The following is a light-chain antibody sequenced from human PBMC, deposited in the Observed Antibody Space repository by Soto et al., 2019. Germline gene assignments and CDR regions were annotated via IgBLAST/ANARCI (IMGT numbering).Light chain of an antibody. CDR1: QSVSSNY. J-gene: IGKJ1*01. V-gene: IGKV3-20*01. CDR3: QQSWT. Sequence: IMLTQSPGTLSLSPGERATLSCRASQSVSSNYLAWYQQKPGQAPRLLIYGASSRATGISDRFSGSGSGTDFTLTISRLEPEDSAVYFCQQSWTFGQGTNVDIK. CDR2: GAS.